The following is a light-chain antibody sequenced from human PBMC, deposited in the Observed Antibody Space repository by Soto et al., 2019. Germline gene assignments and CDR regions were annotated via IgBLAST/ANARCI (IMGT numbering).Light chain of an antibody. J-gene: IGLJ3*02. CDR2: DVN. Sequence: QSALTQPRSVSGSPGQSVTISCSGTRSDVGDNYVSWYQHHPGKAPKLLISDVNKRPSGVPDRFSASKSGSMASLTISGLQDEDDADYYCCSYAGGYSWVFGGGTKVTVL. V-gene: IGLV2-11*01. CDR3: CSYAGGYSWV. CDR1: RSDVGDNY.